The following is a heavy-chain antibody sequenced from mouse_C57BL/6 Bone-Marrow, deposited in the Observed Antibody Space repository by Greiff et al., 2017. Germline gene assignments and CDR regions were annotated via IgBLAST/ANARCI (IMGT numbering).Heavy chain of an antibody. J-gene: IGHJ1*03. V-gene: IGHV5-17*01. D-gene: IGHD2-12*01. CDR2: ISSGSSTI. Sequence: EVKLVESGGGLVKPGGSLKLSCAASGFTFSDYGMHWVRQAPEKGLEWVAYISSGSSTIYYADTVKGRFTISRDNAKNTLFLQTTSLRSEDTAMYYCARPGYSNDVGCWYFDVWGTGTTVTVSS. CDR1: GFTFSDYG. CDR3: ARPGYSNDVGCWYFDV.